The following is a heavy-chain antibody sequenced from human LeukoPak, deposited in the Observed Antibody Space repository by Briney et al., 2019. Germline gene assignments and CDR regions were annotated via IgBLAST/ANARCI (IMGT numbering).Heavy chain of an antibody. CDR3: ARDGYYYDSSGYGLDY. CDR1: GGSISSYY. D-gene: IGHD3-22*01. CDR2: ICTSGST. Sequence: PSETLSLTCTVSGGSISSYYWSWIRQPAGKGLEWIGRICTSGSTNYNPSLKSRVTMSVDTSKNQFSLKLSSVTAADTAVYYCARDGYYYDSSGYGLDYWGQGTLVTVSS. J-gene: IGHJ4*02. V-gene: IGHV4-4*07.